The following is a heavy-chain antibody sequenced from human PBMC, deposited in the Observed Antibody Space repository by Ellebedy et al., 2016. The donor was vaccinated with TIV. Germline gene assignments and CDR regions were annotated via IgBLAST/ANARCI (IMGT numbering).Heavy chain of an antibody. V-gene: IGHV1-2*04. CDR3: ARGMKLGIVWYYFDD. J-gene: IGHJ4*02. CDR2: INPNSGGT. Sequence: AASVKVSCKASGYTFTGYYLPWVRQAPGQGLEWMGWINPNSGGTNYAQQFQGWVTMTRATSISTAYMDLSRLRSDDTAVYYCARGMKLGIVWYYFDDWGQGTLVTVSS. D-gene: IGHD7-27*01. CDR1: GYTFTGYY.